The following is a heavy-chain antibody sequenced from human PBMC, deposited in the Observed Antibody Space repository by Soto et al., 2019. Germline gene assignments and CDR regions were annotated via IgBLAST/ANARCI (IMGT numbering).Heavy chain of an antibody. CDR2: ISAYNGNT. Sequence: QVQLVQSGAEVKKPGASVKVSCKASGYTFTSYGISWVRQAPGQGLEWMGWISAYNGNTNYAQKLQGRVTMTTDSSTSTAYMELRSLRSADTAVYYCASSLLVGYGLEGESDWGQGTLVTVSS. D-gene: IGHD5-18*01. CDR1: GYTFTSYG. CDR3: ASSLLVGYGLEGESD. V-gene: IGHV1-18*01. J-gene: IGHJ4*02.